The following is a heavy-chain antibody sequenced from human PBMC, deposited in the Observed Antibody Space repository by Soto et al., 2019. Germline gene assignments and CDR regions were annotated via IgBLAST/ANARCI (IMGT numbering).Heavy chain of an antibody. V-gene: IGHV4-34*01. D-gene: IGHD3-16*01. CDR1: GGSFSGYY. CDR2: INHSGST. J-gene: IGHJ5*02. CDR3: ARIPVDTYMIYWSDP. Sequence: SETLSLTCAVYGGSFSGYYWSWIRHPPGKGLEWIGEINHSGSTNYIPSLKSRLTMSVDTAKNQFSLKLNSVTAADTAVYYCARIPVDTYMIYWSDPWGQGTQVTVSS.